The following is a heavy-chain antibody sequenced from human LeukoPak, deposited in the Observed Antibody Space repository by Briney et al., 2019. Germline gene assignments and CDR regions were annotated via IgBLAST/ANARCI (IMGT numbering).Heavy chain of an antibody. V-gene: IGHV3-48*01. D-gene: IGHD1-14*01. CDR3: ARETLTGTNFDY. CDR1: GFTFSTYS. CDR2: ISSSRSTR. Sequence: GGSLRLSCAASGFTFSTYSMNWVRQAPGKGLEWVSYISSSRSTRYYADSVKGRFTISRDNAKNSLYLQMNSLRAEDTAVYYCARETLTGTNFDYWGQGTLVIVSS. J-gene: IGHJ4*02.